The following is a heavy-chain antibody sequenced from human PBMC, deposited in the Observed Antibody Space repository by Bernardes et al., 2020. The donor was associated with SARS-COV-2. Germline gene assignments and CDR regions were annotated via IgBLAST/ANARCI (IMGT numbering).Heavy chain of an antibody. J-gene: IGHJ6*03. CDR3: ARVWGVEAALWAQYYYYYMDV. D-gene: IGHD2-21*02. Sequence: SETLSLTCAVYGGSFSGYYWSWIRQPPGKGLEWIGEINHSGSTNYNPSLKSRVTISVDTSKNQFSLKLSSVTAADTAVYYCARVWGVEAALWAQYYYYYMDVWGKGTTVTVSS. CDR1: GGSFSGYY. CDR2: INHSGST. V-gene: IGHV4-34*01.